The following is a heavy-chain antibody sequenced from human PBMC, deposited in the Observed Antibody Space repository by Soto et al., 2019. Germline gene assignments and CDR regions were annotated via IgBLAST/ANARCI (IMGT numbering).Heavy chain of an antibody. Sequence: EVQLVESGGGLVQPGGSLRLACAASGFSFSDYWIYWVRQAPGKGLVWVSRINHDGSSTLYADSVKGRVTISRDNAKNTRYLQMNSLRADDTAVYYCARKASGYYAYYYDNWGQGTLVTVSS. CDR2: INHDGSST. J-gene: IGHJ4*02. D-gene: IGHD3-22*01. V-gene: IGHV3-74*01. CDR3: ARKASGYYAYYYDN. CDR1: GFSFSDYW.